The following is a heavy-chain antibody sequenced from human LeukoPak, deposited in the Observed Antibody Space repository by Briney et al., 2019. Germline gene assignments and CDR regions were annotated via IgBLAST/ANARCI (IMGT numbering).Heavy chain of an antibody. CDR2: IWNDGSNK. CDR1: GFTFSHYG. D-gene: IGHD4-11*01. J-gene: IGHJ4*02. Sequence: PGGSLRLSCAASGFTFSHYGMHWVRQAPGRGLEWVAVIWNDGSNKYYADSVKGRFTISRDNSQNTVDLHMNSLRAEDTAVYYCAKYAQREFDYSNSLEYWGQGTLVTVSS. CDR3: AKYAQREFDYSNSLEY. V-gene: IGHV3-33*06.